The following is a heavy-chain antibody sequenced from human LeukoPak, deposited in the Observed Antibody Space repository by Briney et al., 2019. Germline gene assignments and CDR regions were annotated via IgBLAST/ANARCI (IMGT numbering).Heavy chain of an antibody. V-gene: IGHV3-9*03. CDR3: AKGSGEWLIPDPIDY. CDR2: ISWNSGSI. D-gene: IGHD6-19*01. CDR1: GFTFDDYA. Sequence: PGGSLRLSCAASGFTFDDYAMHWVRQAPGKGLEWVSGISWNSGSIGYADPVKGRFTISRDNAKNSLYLQMNSLRAEDMALYYCAKGSGEWLIPDPIDYWGQGTLVTVSS. J-gene: IGHJ4*02.